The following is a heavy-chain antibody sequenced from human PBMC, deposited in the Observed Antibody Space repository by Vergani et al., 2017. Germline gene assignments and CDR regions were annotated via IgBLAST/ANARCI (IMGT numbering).Heavy chain of an antibody. CDR3: ARGYYYYDSSGYYQKRAPFDY. D-gene: IGHD3-22*01. Sequence: QVQLQQSGPGLVKPSQTLSLTCAISGDSVSSNSAAWNWIRQSPSRGLEWLGRTYYRSKGYNDYAVSVKSRITINPDTSKNQFSLQLNSVTPEDTAVYYCARGYYYYDSSGYYQKRAPFDYWGQGTLVTVSS. CDR1: GDSVSSNSAA. J-gene: IGHJ4*02. CDR2: TYYRSKGYN. V-gene: IGHV6-1*01.